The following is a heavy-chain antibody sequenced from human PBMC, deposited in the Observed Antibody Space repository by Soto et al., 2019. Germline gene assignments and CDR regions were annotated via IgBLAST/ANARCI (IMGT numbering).Heavy chain of an antibody. CDR3: ARDRSYYGSGRLDY. D-gene: IGHD3-10*01. CDR1: NGSISSGGYY. J-gene: IGHJ4*02. V-gene: IGHV4-31*03. Sequence: QVQLQESGPGLVKPSETLSLTCTVSNGSISSGGYYWSWIRQHPGKGLEWIGYVYYSGSTYYNPPRRGRVTISVDTSRNQFSEKLSSVTAADTAVYYCARDRSYYGSGRLDYWGQGTLVTVSS. CDR2: VYYSGST.